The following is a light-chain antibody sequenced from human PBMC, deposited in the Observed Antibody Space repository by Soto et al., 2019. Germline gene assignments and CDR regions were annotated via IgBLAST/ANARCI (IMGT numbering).Light chain of an antibody. V-gene: IGLV2-14*01. CDR2: DVS. Sequence: QSALTQPASVSGSPGQSITISCTGTSSDVGTYNYVSWYQQHAGKVPKLMIYDVSNRPSGVPDRFSGSKSGNTASLTISGLQAEDEADYYCTSYTSSSTLVFGGGTQLTVL. J-gene: IGLJ2*01. CDR3: TSYTSSSTLV. CDR1: SSDVGTYNY.